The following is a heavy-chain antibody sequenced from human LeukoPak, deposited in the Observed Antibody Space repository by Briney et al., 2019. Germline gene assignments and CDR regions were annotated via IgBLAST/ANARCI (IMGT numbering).Heavy chain of an antibody. J-gene: IGHJ4*02. V-gene: IGHV3-30-3*01. CDR2: ISYDGSNK. Sequence: QTGGSLRLSCAASGFTFSSYAMLWVRQAPGKGLEWVAVISYDGSNKYYADSVKGRFTISRDNSKNTLYLQMNSLRAEDTAVYYCARDGAFLTGYYRNYFDYWGQGTLVTVSS. CDR1: GFTFSSYA. CDR3: ARDGAFLTGYYRNYFDY. D-gene: IGHD3-9*01.